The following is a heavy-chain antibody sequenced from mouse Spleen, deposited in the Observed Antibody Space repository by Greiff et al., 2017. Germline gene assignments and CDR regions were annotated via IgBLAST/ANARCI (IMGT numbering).Heavy chain of an antibody. CDR1: GFTFSDYY. D-gene: IGHD2-2*01. CDR3: AREGDYGYDYFDY. CDR2: INYDGSST. V-gene: IGHV5-16*01. Sequence: EVQLVESEGGLVQPGSSMKLSCTASGFTFSDYYMAWVRQVPEKGLEWVANINYDGSSTYYLDSLKSRFIISRDNAKNILYLQMSSLKSEDTATYYCAREGDYGYDYFDYWGQGTTLTVSS. J-gene: IGHJ2*01.